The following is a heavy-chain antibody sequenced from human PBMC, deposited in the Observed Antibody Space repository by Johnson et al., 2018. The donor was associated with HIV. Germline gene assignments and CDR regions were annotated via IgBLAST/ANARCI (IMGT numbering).Heavy chain of an antibody. CDR2: IYSGGSS. J-gene: IGHJ3*01. V-gene: IGHV3-66*01. D-gene: IGHD3-3*01. CDR3: AVDLGGNDAFDV. Sequence: VQLLESGGGLVQPGGSLRLSCGASGFNVSNNYMTWVRQAPGMGLEWVAVIYSGGSSFYADSVQGRFTISTDNFKNTVFLHMNTLRAEDTAVYFCAVDLGGNDAFDVWGQGTTVIVSS. CDR1: GFNVSNNY.